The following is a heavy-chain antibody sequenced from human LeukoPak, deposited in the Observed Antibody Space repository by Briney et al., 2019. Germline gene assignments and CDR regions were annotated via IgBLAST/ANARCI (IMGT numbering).Heavy chain of an antibody. CDR2: IWYDGSNK. V-gene: IGHV3-33*08. J-gene: IGHJ4*02. CDR3: ARNQIPQNNYVYYFDY. D-gene: IGHD3-10*02. Sequence: GGSLRLSCAASGFTFSSFAMSWVRQAPGKGLEWVAVIWYDGSNKYYADSVKGRFTISRDNSKNTVYLQMNSLRAEDTAVYYCARNQIPQNNYVYYFDYGGQGTLVTVFS. CDR1: GFTFSSFA.